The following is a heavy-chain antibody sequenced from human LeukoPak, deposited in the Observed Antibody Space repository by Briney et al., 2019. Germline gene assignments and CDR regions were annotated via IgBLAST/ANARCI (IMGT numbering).Heavy chain of an antibody. Sequence: TSETLSLNCTVSGGSISSYYWSWIRQPPWKGREGIGNIYYSGSTNYNHSPKSRVTISVDTSKNQFSLKLSSVTAADTAVYYCARHRVDIVATIGFDPWGQGTLVTVSS. V-gene: IGHV4-59*08. CDR1: GGSISSYY. D-gene: IGHD5-12*01. J-gene: IGHJ5*02. CDR2: IYYSGST. CDR3: ARHRVDIVATIGFDP.